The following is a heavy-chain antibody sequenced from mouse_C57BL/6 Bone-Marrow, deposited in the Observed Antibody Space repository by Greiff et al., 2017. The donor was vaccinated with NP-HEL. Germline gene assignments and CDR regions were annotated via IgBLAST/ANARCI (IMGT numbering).Heavy chain of an antibody. CDR2: IRNKANGYTT. J-gene: IGHJ4*01. D-gene: IGHD2-1*01. V-gene: IGHV7-3*01. Sequence: EVKLVESGGGLVQPGGSLSLSCAASGFTFTDYYMIWVRQPPGKALEWLGFIRNKANGYTTEYSASVKGRFTISRDNSQSILYLQMNDLRAEDSATYYCARDSNYGDYYAMDYWGQGTSVTVSS. CDR3: ARDSNYGDYYAMDY. CDR1: GFTFTDYY.